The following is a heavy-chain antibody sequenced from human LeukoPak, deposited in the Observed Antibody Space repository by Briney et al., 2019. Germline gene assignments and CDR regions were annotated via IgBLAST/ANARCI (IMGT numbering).Heavy chain of an antibody. D-gene: IGHD5-18*01. V-gene: IGHV4-61*02. Sequence: SETLSLTCTVSGGSISSGSYYWSWIRQPAGKGLEWIGRIYTSGSTNYNPSLKSRVTISVDTSKNQFSLKLSSVTAADTAVYYCARDQASYLDAFDIWGQGTMVTVSS. CDR1: GGSISSGSYY. CDR2: IYTSGST. J-gene: IGHJ3*02. CDR3: ARDQASYLDAFDI.